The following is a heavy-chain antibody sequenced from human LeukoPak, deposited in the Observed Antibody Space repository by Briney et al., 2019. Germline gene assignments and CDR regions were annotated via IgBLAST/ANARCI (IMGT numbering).Heavy chain of an antibody. J-gene: IGHJ4*02. D-gene: IGHD3-3*01. Sequence: PSETLSLTCTVSGGSISSYYWSWIRQPPGKGLEWIGYIYYSRSTNYNPSLKSRVTISVDTSKNQFSLKLSSVTAADTAVYYCARGQVLRPFGRPYFDYWGQGTLVTVSS. CDR3: ARGQVLRPFGRPYFDY. CDR1: GGSISSYY. V-gene: IGHV4-59*01. CDR2: IYYSRST.